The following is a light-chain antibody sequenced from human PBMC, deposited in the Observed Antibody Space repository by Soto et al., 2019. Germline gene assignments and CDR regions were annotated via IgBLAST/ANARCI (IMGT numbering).Light chain of an antibody. CDR3: QKYNSAPLT. CDR1: QGIAPY. Sequence: DVQMTQSPSSLSAFVGDRVTITCRASQGIAPYLAWFQQKPGKVPKLLIYATSTLQSGVPSRFSGSGSGTDFTLTINILQPEDVGTYYGQKYNSAPLTFGGGTKVEIK. J-gene: IGKJ4*01. V-gene: IGKV1-27*01. CDR2: ATS.